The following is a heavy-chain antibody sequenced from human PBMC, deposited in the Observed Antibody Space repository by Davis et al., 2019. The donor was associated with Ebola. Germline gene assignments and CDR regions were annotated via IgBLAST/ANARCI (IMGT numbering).Heavy chain of an antibody. D-gene: IGHD5-18*01. CDR2: ISGSGGST. CDR3: ARGYSYGDY. CDR1: GFTFSSYS. V-gene: IGHV3-21*01. Sequence: GGSLRLSCAASGFTFSSYSMNWVRQAPGKGLEWVSAISGSGGSTYYADSVKGRFTISRDNAKNSLYLQMNSLRAEDTAVYYCARGYSYGDYWGQGTLVTVSS. J-gene: IGHJ4*02.